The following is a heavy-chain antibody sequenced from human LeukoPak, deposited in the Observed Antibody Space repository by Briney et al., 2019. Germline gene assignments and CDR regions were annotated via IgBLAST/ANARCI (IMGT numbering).Heavy chain of an antibody. V-gene: IGHV6-1*01. Sequence: SQTLPLACAISGDSVSSNSVTWNWIRQSPSRGLEWLGRTYYRSTWYNDYAVSVRGRITVNPDTSKNQFSLHLNSVTPEDTAVYYCARRLTQYDCFDPWGQGILVTVSS. CDR3: ARRLTQYDCFDP. D-gene: IGHD2-2*01. CDR1: GDSVSSNSVT. CDR2: TYYRSTWYN. J-gene: IGHJ5*02.